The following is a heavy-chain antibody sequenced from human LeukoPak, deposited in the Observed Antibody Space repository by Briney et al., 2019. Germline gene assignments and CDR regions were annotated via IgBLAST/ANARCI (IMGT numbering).Heavy chain of an antibody. V-gene: IGHV3-43*01. D-gene: IGHD2-21*02. CDR3: ARGMTAHYWYFDL. Sequence: PGGSLRLSCVASGFTFDKYTMHWVRQAPGKGLEWVSLITWDGVGTYYADSVKGRFTISRDNSKNTLYLQMNSLRPEDTAVYYCARGMTAHYWYFDLWGRGALVTVSS. CDR2: ITWDGVGT. J-gene: IGHJ2*01. CDR1: GFTFDKYT.